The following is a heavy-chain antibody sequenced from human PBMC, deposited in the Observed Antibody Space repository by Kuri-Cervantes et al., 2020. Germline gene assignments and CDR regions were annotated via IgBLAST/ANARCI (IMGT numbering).Heavy chain of an antibody. CDR3: AGVPAAIRAGGWFDP. D-gene: IGHD2-2*01. CDR2: ISYSGST. V-gene: IGHV4-61*08. J-gene: IGHJ5*02. CDR1: GASVTSGGYY. Sequence: SETLSLTCTVSGASVTSGGYYWSWIRQPPGKRLELIGCISYSGSTNYSPSLKSRVTISVDTSKNQFSLKLSSVTAADTAVYYCAGVPAAIRAGGWFDPWGQGTLVTVSS.